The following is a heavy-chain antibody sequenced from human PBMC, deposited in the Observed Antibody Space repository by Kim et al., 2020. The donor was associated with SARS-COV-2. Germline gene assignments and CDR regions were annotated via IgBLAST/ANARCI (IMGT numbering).Heavy chain of an antibody. D-gene: IGHD5-18*01. Sequence: SETLSLTCAVYSGSFSGYYWSWIRQPPGKGLEWIGEIDHSGSTNYNPSLNSRVTISVDTSKNQFSLKLSSVTAADTAVYYCARGRSIGQLWPEPQAPDYWGQGTLVTVSS. V-gene: IGHV4-34*01. CDR1: SGSFSGYY. CDR2: IDHSGST. J-gene: IGHJ4*02. CDR3: ARGRSIGQLWPEPQAPDY.